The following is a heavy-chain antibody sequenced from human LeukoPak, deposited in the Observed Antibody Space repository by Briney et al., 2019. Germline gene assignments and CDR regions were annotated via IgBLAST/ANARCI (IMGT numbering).Heavy chain of an antibody. CDR1: GYTFTGYY. CDR3: ARAYSSSWLRFYGAFDI. Sequence: GASVKVSCKASGYTFTGYYMHWVRQAPGQGLEWMGWINPNSGGTNYAQKFQGRVTMTRDTSISTAYMELSRLRSDDTAVYYCARAYSSSWLRFYGAFDIWGQGTMVTVSS. J-gene: IGHJ3*02. CDR2: INPNSGGT. D-gene: IGHD6-13*01. V-gene: IGHV1-2*02.